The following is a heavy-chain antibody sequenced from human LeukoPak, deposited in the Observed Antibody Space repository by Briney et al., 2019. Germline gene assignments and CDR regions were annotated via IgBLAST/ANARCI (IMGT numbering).Heavy chain of an antibody. J-gene: IGHJ6*03. CDR3: ARGGPYTYYYYYMDV. CDR2: IIPIFGTA. CDR1: GGTFSSYA. V-gene: IGHV1-69*13. D-gene: IGHD1-1*01. Sequence: SVKVSCKASGGTFSSYAISWVRQAPGQGLEWMGGIIPIFGTANYAQKFQGRVTITADESTSTAYMELSSLRSEDTAVYYCARGGPYTYYYYYMDVWGKGTTVTISS.